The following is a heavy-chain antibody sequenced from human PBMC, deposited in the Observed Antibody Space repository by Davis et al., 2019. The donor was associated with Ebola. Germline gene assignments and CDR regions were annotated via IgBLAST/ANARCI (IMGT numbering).Heavy chain of an antibody. V-gene: IGHV1-24*01. CDR2: FDPEEGET. D-gene: IGHD3-16*01. J-gene: IGHJ5*02. CDR1: GYTLTEVS. Sequence: AASVKVSCTVSGYTLTEVSIHWVRQTPGKGLEWMGGFDPEEGETMYAQKFQGRVTVTEDTSTNTGYMELRSLRAEDPAVYYCAVARFQVLGDWFAPWGQGTLVTVSS. CDR3: AVARFQVLGDWFAP.